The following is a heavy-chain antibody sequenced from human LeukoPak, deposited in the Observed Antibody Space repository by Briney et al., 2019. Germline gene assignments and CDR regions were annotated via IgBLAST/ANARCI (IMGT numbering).Heavy chain of an antibody. J-gene: IGHJ3*02. CDR2: ISSSGSTI. CDR3: ARDPLNPLDAFDI. D-gene: IGHD1-14*01. Sequence: PGGSLRLSCAASGFTFSDYYMSWIRQAPGKGLEWVSYISSSGSTIYYADSVKGRFTISRDNAKNSLYLQMNSLRAEDTAVYYCARDPLNPLDAFDIWGQGTMVTVSS. CDR1: GFTFSDYY. V-gene: IGHV3-11*01.